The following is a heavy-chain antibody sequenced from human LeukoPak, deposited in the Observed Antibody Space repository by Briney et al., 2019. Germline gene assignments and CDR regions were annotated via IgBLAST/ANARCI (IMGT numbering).Heavy chain of an antibody. Sequence: GGSLRLSCAASGFTFNDFAMTWVRQAPGKGLEWVSSIGDAGTYYADSVKGRFTISRDNSKNMLYLQLNSLRAGDTATYYCAKNLGPFDVRGQGTMVTVSS. V-gene: IGHV3-23*01. CDR2: IGDAGT. J-gene: IGHJ3*01. CDR3: AKNLGPFDV. CDR1: GFTFNDFA. D-gene: IGHD3-16*01.